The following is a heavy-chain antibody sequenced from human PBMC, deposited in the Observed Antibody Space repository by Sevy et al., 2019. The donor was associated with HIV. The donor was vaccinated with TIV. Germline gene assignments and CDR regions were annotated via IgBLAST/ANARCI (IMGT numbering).Heavy chain of an antibody. CDR3: ARSFGLRGYEHGLDI. CDR2: IISGGETT. V-gene: IGHV3-74*01. CDR1: GFDFGHTW. D-gene: IGHD3-16*01. J-gene: IGHJ3*02. Sequence: GGSLRLSCAASGFDFGHTWMHWVRQPPGKGLEWVSYIISGGETTSYADSVKGRFTIFRDNGKNTLYLQMNSLRAEDTAVYYCARSFGLRGYEHGLDIWGQGTMVTVSS.